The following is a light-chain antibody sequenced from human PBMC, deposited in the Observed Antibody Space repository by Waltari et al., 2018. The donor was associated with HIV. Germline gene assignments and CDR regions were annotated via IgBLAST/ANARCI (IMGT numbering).Light chain of an antibody. CDR2: EDN. V-gene: IGLV6-57*02. CDR3: QSVDGITAV. Sequence: LLPTPPHSASDSPGTPVTITSTARTGRIASNYVQLYQQRPGSAPTTVIFEDNHRSSGVPDRFSGAIDSSSNSASLTISRLKTEDDADYYCQSVDGITAVFGGGTKLTVL. J-gene: IGLJ3*02. CDR1: TGRIASNY.